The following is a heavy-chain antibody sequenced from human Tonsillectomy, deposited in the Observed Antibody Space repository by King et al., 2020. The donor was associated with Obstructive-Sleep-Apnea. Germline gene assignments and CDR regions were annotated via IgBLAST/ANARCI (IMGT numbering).Heavy chain of an antibody. CDR3: AKDMGVGGAFHY. V-gene: IGHV3-11*01. CDR2: ISSGGAKS. Sequence: VQLVESGGGLVRPGGSLRLSCAASGFTFSDYYISWVRQAPGKGLEWFSYISSGGAKSWDVDSLKGQFTVSRDNAKNSLYLQMNSLRAEETAVYYCAKDMGVGGAFHYWGQGTLVTVST. J-gene: IGHJ4*02. D-gene: IGHD1-26*01. CDR1: GFTFSDYY.